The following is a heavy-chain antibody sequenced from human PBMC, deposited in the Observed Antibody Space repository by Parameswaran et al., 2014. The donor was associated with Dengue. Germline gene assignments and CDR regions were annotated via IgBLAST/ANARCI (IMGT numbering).Heavy chain of an antibody. V-gene: IGHV4-59*01. CDR2: IYYSGST. D-gene: IGHD3-3*01. CDR3: ARDSDDFWSAHDAFDI. Sequence: RWIRQPPGKGLEWIGYIYYSGSTNYNPSLKSRVTISVDTSKNQFSLKLSSVTAADTAVYYCARDSDDFWSAHDAFDIWGQGTMVTVSS. J-gene: IGHJ3*02.